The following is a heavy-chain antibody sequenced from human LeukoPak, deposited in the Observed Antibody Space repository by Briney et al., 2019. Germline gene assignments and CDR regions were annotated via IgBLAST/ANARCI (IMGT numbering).Heavy chain of an antibody. CDR3: ARIGWYSGYGFDY. CDR1: GGSFSGYY. V-gene: IGHV4-34*09. D-gene: IGHD5-12*01. J-gene: IGHJ4*02. Sequence: PSETLSLTCAVYGGSFSGYYWSWIRQPPGKGLEWIGYIYYSGSTYYNPSLKSRVTISVDTSKNQFSLKLSSVTAADTAVYYCARIGWYSGYGFDYWGQGTLVTVSS. CDR2: IYYSGST.